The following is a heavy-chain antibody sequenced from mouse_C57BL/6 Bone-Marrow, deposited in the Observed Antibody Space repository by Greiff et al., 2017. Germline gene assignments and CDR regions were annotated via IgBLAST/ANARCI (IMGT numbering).Heavy chain of an antibody. CDR2: ISYSGST. J-gene: IGHJ1*03. V-gene: IGHV3-1*01. CDR3: ARDRAPTGPYWYFDV. Sequence: EVKLVESGPGMVKPSQSLSLTCTVTGYSITSGYDWHWIRHFPGNKLEWMGYISYSGSTNYNPSLKSRISITHDTSKNHFFLKLNSVTTEDTATYYWARDRAPTGPYWYFDVGGTGTTVTVSS. CDR1: GYSITSGYD. D-gene: IGHD4-1*02.